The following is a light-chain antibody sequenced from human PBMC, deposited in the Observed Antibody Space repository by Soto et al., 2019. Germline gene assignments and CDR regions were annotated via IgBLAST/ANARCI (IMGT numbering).Light chain of an antibody. J-gene: IGKJ4*01. Sequence: EIVLTQSPGTLSFSPGERATLSCRASQSVSNNYLAWYQQKPGQAPRLLIYGASNRATGIPDRVSGSGSGTDFTLTISRLEPEDFAVYSCQQYDFSPPTFGGGTKVESK. CDR1: QSVSNNY. CDR2: GAS. CDR3: QQYDFSPPT. V-gene: IGKV3-20*01.